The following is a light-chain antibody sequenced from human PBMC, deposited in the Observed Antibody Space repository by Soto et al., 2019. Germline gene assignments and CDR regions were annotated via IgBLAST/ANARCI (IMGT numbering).Light chain of an antibody. V-gene: IGKV2-28*01. CDR1: QILLHSSGYNY. CDR3: MQALQTPLT. Sequence: EIVLTQSPLSLPVTPGEPSSISCISSQILLHSSGYNYVDWYLQKPGQSPQLLIYLVSNRASGVPERFSGSGSGTDFTLKISRVEAEDVGHYYCMQALQTPLTFGQGTRLEIK. J-gene: IGKJ5*01. CDR2: LVS.